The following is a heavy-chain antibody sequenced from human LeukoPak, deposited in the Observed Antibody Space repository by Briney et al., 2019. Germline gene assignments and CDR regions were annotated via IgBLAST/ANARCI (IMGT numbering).Heavy chain of an antibody. J-gene: IGHJ4*02. V-gene: IGHV3-21*01. CDR2: ISSSSSYI. CDR3: ARETVHYYDSSGYYPTYLDY. D-gene: IGHD3-22*01. CDR1: GFTFSSYS. Sequence: PGGSLRLSCAASGFTFSSYSMNWVRQAPGKGLEWVSSISSSSSYIYYADSVKGRFTISRDNAKNSLYLQMNSLRAEDTAVYYCARETVHYYDSSGYYPTYLDYWGQGTLVTVSS.